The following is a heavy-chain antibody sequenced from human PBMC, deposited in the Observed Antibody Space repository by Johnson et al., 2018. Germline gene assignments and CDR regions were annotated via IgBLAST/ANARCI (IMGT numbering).Heavy chain of an antibody. D-gene: IGHD1-7*01. CDR3: AKDRVHWNYADDACDI. V-gene: IGHV3-30*18. CDR2: ISYDGSNK. Sequence: QVQLVESGGGVVQAGRSLRLSCAASGFTFSSYGMHWVRQAPGKGLEWVAVISYDGSNKYYADSVKGRCTISRDNSKNTLYLQMNSLRAEDTAVYYCAKDRVHWNYADDACDIWGQGTMVTVSS. J-gene: IGHJ3*02. CDR1: GFTFSSYG.